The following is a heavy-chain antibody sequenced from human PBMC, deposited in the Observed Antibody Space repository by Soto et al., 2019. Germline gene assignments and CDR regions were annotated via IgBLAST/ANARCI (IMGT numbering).Heavy chain of an antibody. CDR2: SHQSGST. CDR3: ATRDNTRFF. CDR1: GVSISSHDW. V-gene: IGHV4-4*02. J-gene: IGHJ4*02. D-gene: IGHD1-20*01. Sequence: QVQLQESGPGLVKPSGTLSLTCAVSGVSISSHDWWTWVRQPPGKGLEWIGESHQSGSTNYNSSLGSRVTIEVDTSKNQFSLNLRSVTVADTAVYYCATRDNTRFFRGQGTLVTVST.